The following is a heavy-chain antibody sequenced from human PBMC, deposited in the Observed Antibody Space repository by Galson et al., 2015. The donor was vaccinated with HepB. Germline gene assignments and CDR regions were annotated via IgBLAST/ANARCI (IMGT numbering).Heavy chain of an antibody. CDR1: GASVSSDSAA. CDR2: TYYRSKWYS. CDR3: AEIAVAGKIDAFDI. V-gene: IGHV6-1*01. Sequence: AISGASVSSDSAAWNWIRQSPSRGLEWLGRTYYRSKWYSDYAVSVKSRITINPDTSKNQFSLQLNSVTPEDTAVYYCAEIAVAGKIDAFDIWGQGTMVTVSS. J-gene: IGHJ3*02. D-gene: IGHD6-19*01.